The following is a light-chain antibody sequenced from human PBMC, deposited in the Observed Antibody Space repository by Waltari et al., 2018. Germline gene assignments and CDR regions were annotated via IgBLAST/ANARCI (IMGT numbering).Light chain of an antibody. J-gene: IGKJ2*03. CDR1: QAIISY. Sequence: DIHMTQSPSSLSASEGDTVTITCRPSQAIISYLAWYQQKPGKAPKPLIYYASNLESGVPSRFSGSGSGTEFTLTISSLQPEDFATYYCQQYNSAPYSFGQGTKVEIK. CDR3: QQYNSAPYS. V-gene: IGKV1-16*01. CDR2: YAS.